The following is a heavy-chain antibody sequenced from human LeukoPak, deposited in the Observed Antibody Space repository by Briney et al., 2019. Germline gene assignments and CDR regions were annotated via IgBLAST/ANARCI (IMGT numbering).Heavy chain of an antibody. J-gene: IGHJ4*02. V-gene: IGHV4-39*07. CDR3: ARVGTRHYYFDY. CDR1: GGFISSSNYY. Sequence: PSETLSLTCTVSGGFISSSNYYWGWIRQPPGRGLEWIGSIFYSGSTYSYYSPSLTSRVTISVATSKTQFSLDLTSATAADTAVYYCARVGTRHYYFDYWGQGTLVTVSS. D-gene: IGHD1-14*01. CDR2: IFYSGSTYS.